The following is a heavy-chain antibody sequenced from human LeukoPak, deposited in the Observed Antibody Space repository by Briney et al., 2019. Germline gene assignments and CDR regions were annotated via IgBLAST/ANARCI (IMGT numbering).Heavy chain of an antibody. V-gene: IGHV4-34*01. CDR3: ARGIVGAPLG. D-gene: IGHD1-26*01. CDR1: GGSFSGYY. CDR2: ISHSGST. J-gene: IGHJ3*01. Sequence: SETLSLTCAVYGGSFSGYYWSWIRQPPGKGLEWIGEISHSGSTNYNPSLKSRVTISVDTSKNQFSLKLSSVTAADTAVYYCARGIVGAPLGWGQGTMVTVSS.